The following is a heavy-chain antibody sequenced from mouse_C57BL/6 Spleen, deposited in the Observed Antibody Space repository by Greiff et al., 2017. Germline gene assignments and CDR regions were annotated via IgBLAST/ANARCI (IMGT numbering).Heavy chain of an antibody. CDR3: ASYSNSNYAMDY. CDR2: IWTGGGT. J-gene: IGHJ4*01. V-gene: IGHV2-9-1*01. Sequence: QVTLKVSGPGLVAPSQSLSITCTVSGFSLTSYALSWVRQPPGKGLGGLGVIWTGGGTNYNSALKSRLSISKDNSKSQVFLKMNSLQTDDTARYYCASYSNSNYAMDYWGQGTSVTVSS. D-gene: IGHD2-5*01. CDR1: GFSLTSYA.